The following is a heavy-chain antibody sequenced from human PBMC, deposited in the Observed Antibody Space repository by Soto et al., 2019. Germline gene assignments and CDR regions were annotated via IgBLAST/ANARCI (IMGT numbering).Heavy chain of an antibody. Sequence: GGSLRLSCAASGFTFSSYAMSWVRQAPGKGLEWVSAISGSGGSTYYADSVKGRFTISRDNSKNTLYLQMNSLRAEDTAVYYCAKVNNNRMGSYYYYYYGMDVWGQGTTVTVSS. D-gene: IGHD1-26*01. CDR1: GFTFSSYA. CDR2: ISGSGGST. CDR3: AKVNNNRMGSYYYYYYGMDV. V-gene: IGHV3-23*01. J-gene: IGHJ6*02.